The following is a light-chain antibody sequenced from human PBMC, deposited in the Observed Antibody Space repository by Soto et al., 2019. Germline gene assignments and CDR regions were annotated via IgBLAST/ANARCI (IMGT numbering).Light chain of an antibody. CDR3: QPYDNWPLT. J-gene: IGKJ4*01. CDR2: GAS. V-gene: IGKV3D-15*01. CDR1: QSVSSN. Sequence: ELVMTQYPATMSVSPGERCTRSGLASQSVSSNLAWYQQQPGQSPRLLIYGASTRATGITARFSGSGSGTDFTLTISSLQSEDFGVYFCQPYDNWPLTVGGGTQVEIK.